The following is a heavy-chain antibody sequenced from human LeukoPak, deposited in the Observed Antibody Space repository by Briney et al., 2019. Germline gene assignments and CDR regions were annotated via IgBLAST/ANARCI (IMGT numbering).Heavy chain of an antibody. CDR3: GRQGYTASYYFLDF. Sequence: PSETLSLTCTVSSGSTKSYYWGWVRQPPGKGLEWIGRIYTTGATQYNPSLKSRVTMSIDTSTNQFSLNLTSMTAADTAVYYCGRQGYTASYYFLDFWSQGTLVAVS. V-gene: IGHV4-4*07. CDR1: SGSTKSYY. J-gene: IGHJ4*02. CDR2: IYTTGAT. D-gene: IGHD1-26*01.